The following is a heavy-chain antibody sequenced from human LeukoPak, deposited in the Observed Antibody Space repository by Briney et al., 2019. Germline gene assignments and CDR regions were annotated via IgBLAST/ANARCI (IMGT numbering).Heavy chain of an antibody. D-gene: IGHD6-19*01. CDR1: GGTFSSYA. V-gene: IGHV1-69*05. J-gene: IGHJ4*02. CDR2: IIPIFGTA. CDR3: AANLGLAVAGITY. Sequence: SVKVSCKASGGTFSSYAISWVRQAPGQGLEWMGGIIPIFGTANYAQKFQGRVTITTDGSTSTAYMELSSLRSEDTAVYYCAANLGLAVAGITYWGQGTLVTVSS.